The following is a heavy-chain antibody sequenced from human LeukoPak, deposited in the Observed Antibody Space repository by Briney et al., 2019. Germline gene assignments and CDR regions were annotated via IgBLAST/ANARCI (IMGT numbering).Heavy chain of an antibody. CDR1: GFNFDNFE. D-gene: IGHD3-10*01. V-gene: IGHV3-48*03. CDR3: ARSPLLWFGEYQPDY. J-gene: IGHJ4*02. CDR2: ISSGSSDI. Sequence: GGSLRLSCAASGFNFDNFEMHWVRQAPGKGLEWISYISSGSSDIEYADSVKGRFRISRDNAKNSLFLQMNSLRAEDTAVYYCARSPLLWFGEYQPDYWGQGTLVTVSS.